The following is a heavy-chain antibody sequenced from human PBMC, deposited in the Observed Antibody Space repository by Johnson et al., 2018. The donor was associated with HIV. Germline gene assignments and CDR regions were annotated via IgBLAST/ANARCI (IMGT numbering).Heavy chain of an antibody. V-gene: IGHV3-53*01. Sequence: VQLVESGGGLIQPGGSLRLSCAASGFTVSSDYMSWVRQAPGKGLEWVSVIYSGGSSYYADSSKGRFTISRDNSKNTLYLQMYSLRAEDTAVYYCARDPSPVVGATYAFDIWGQGTMVTVSS. J-gene: IGHJ3*02. D-gene: IGHD1-26*01. CDR3: ARDPSPVVGATYAFDI. CDR1: GFTVSSDY. CDR2: IYSGGSS.